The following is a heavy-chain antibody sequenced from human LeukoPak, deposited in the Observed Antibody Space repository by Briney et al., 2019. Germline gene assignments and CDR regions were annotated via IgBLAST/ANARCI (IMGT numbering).Heavy chain of an antibody. V-gene: IGHV3-30*18. D-gene: IGHD3-3*01. CDR3: AKEPYYDFWSSYLLDY. J-gene: IGHJ4*02. CDR1: GFTFSSYG. CDR2: ISYDGSNK. Sequence: GRSLRLSCAASGFTFSSYGVHWVRQAPGKGLEWVAVISYDGSNKYYADSVKGRFTISRDNSKNTLYLQMNSLRAEDTAVYYCAKEPYYDFWSSYLLDYWGQGTLVTVSS.